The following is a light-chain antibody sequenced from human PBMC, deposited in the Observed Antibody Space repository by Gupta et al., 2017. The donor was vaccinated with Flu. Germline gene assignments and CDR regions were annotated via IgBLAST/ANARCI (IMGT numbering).Light chain of an antibody. CDR3: QHAYTTPIT. J-gene: IGKJ3*01. CDR2: GAS. V-gene: IGKV1-39*01. CDR1: PSISTF. Sequence: DIQMTQSPCSLSASVGDRVTITCLESPSISTFLNWYQQKPGKPPKFLIYGASNLQSGVPPRFSGSGSGTDCTLTISSLQLEDVATDYCQHAYTTPITCGAGTKVELK.